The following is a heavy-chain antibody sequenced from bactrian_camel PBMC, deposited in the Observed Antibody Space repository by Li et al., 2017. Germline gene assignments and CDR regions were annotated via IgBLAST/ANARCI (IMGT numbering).Heavy chain of an antibody. Sequence: HVQLVESGGGSVEAGGSLRLSCAVSGFTYRWGCMGWFRQAPGREREGVAAIDSDGSTSYSDSVKGRFTTSRDNAKNTLYLEMINLKPEDTGMYYCAADIAPKDGGVWYGDYTNWGQGTQVTVS. CDR3: AADIAPKDGGVWYGDYTN. J-gene: IGHJ4*01. CDR1: GFTYRWGC. D-gene: IGHD3*01. CDR2: IDSDGST. V-gene: IGHV3S26*01.